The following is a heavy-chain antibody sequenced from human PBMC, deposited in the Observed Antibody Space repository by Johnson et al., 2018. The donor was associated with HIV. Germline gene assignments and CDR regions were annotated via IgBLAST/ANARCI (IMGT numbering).Heavy chain of an antibody. CDR3: ARVLTTRGAFDI. Sequence: VQLVESGGGLVQPGGSLRVSCAASGFSFSKYWMTWVRQAPGKGLEWVANIKQDGSEKYYADSVKGRFTISRDNSKNTLYMQMNSLRAEDTAVYYCARVLTTRGAFDIWGQGTMVTVSS. V-gene: IGHV3-7*01. CDR1: GFSFSKYW. CDR2: IKQDGSEK. J-gene: IGHJ3*02. D-gene: IGHD3-9*01.